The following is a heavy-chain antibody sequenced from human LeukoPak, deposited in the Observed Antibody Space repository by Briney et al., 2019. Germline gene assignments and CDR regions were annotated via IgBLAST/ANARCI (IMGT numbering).Heavy chain of an antibody. V-gene: IGHV1-24*01. J-gene: IGHJ5*02. D-gene: IGHD3-10*02. CDR1: GHTLTELS. Sequence: GASVKVSCKVSGHTLTELSMHWVRQAPGKGLEWMGGFDPEDGETIYAQKFQGRVTMTEDTSTDTAYMELSSLRSEDTAVYYCATSPLSRTTFVNWFDPWGQGTLVTVSS. CDR2: FDPEDGET. CDR3: ATSPLSRTTFVNWFDP.